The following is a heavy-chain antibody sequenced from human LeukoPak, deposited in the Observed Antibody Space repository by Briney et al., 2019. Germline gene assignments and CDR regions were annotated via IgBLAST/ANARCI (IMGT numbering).Heavy chain of an antibody. J-gene: IGHJ6*03. CDR3: AREDIVVVRQNYYYYYYKDV. D-gene: IGHD2-2*01. CDR2: ISAYNGNT. V-gene: IGHV1-18*01. CDR1: GYTFTSYG. Sequence: ASVKVSCKASGYTFTSYGISWVRQAPGQGLEWMGWISAYNGNTNYAQKLQGRVTMTTDTSTSTAYMELRSLRSDDTAVYYCAREDIVVVRQNYYYYYYKDVWGKGTTVTVSS.